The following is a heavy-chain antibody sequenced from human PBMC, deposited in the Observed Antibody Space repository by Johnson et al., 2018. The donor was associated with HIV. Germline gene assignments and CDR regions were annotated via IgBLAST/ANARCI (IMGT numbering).Heavy chain of an antibody. V-gene: IGHV3-9*01. Sequence: VQLVESGGGLVQPGRSLRLSCAASGFTFDDYAMHWVRQAPGKGLEWVSGISWNSGSIGYADSVKGRFTISRDNAKNSLYLQMNSLRAEDTALYYCAKDNEDAFDIWGQGTMVTVSS. CDR3: AKDNEDAFDI. J-gene: IGHJ3*02. CDR2: ISWNSGSI. CDR1: GFTFDDYA.